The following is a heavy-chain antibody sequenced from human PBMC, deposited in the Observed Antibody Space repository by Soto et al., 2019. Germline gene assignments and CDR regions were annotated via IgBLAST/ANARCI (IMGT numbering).Heavy chain of an antibody. Sequence: GGSLRLSCAASGFTFSSYTMNWVRQAPGKGLEWVSSISSSNSLIYYADSVTGRFTISRDNAKNSLYLHMNSLRAEDTAVYYCASYFGSGNYYPFDYWGQGTLVTVSS. CDR3: ASYFGSGNYYPFDY. V-gene: IGHV3-21*01. D-gene: IGHD3-10*01. CDR2: ISSSNSLI. CDR1: GFTFSSYT. J-gene: IGHJ4*02.